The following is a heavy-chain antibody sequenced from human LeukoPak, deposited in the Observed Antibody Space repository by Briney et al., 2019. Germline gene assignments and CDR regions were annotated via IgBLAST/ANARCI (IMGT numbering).Heavy chain of an antibody. D-gene: IGHD3-10*01. CDR2: ISWNSGSI. CDR1: GFTFDDYA. J-gene: IGHJ4*02. CDR3: AKDEYYYGSGSPIDY. Sequence: PGESLRLSCAASGFTFDDYAMHWVRQAPGKGLEWVSGISWNSGSIGYADSVKGRFTISRDNAKNSLYLQMNSLRAEDTALYYCAKDEYYYGSGSPIDYWGQGTLVTVSS. V-gene: IGHV3-9*01.